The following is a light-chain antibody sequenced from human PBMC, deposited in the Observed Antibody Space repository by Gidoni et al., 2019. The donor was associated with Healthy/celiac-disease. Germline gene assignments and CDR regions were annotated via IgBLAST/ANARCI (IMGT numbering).Light chain of an antibody. CDR2: DAS. Sequence: DIQMTQSPSTLSASVGDRVTITCRASQSINSWLAWYQQKPGKAPNLLIYDASSLESGVPSRFSGSGSGTEFTLTISSLQPDDFATYYCQQYNSSSLTFGGGTKVEIK. J-gene: IGKJ4*01. V-gene: IGKV1-5*01. CDR1: QSINSW. CDR3: QQYNSSSLT.